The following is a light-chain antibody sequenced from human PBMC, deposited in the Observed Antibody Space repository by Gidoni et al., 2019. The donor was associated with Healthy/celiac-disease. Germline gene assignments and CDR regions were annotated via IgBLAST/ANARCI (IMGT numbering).Light chain of an antibody. J-gene: IGKJ1*01. V-gene: IGKV3-20*01. Sequence: EMVLTQSPGTLSLSPGERATHSCRASQSVSSSYLAWYQQTPGQAPRLLICCASSRATGIPDRFSGSGSETDFTLTISRLEPEYFAVYYCQQYGSSPRTFGQGTKVEIK. CDR3: QQYGSSPRT. CDR1: QSVSSSY. CDR2: CAS.